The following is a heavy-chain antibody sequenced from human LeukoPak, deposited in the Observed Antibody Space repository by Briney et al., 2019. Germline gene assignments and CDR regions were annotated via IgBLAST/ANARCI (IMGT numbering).Heavy chain of an antibody. CDR3: ARALRNTAMVFPPP. CDR2: INHSGST. CDR1: GGGFSGFY. D-gene: IGHD5-18*01. V-gene: IGHV4-34*01. Sequence: LGTPFPTLAVFGGGFSGFYWSLIPQPPREGPGGGGEINHSGSTNYNPSLKSRVTISVDTSKNQFSLKLSSVTAADTAVYYCARALRNTAMVFPPPWGQGTLVTVSS. J-gene: IGHJ5*02.